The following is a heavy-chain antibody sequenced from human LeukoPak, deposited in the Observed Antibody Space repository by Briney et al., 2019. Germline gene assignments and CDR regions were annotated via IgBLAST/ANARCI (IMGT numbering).Heavy chain of an antibody. V-gene: IGHV3-15*01. J-gene: IGHJ4*02. CDR2: IKSKTADGTA. CDR1: GFTFANAW. D-gene: IGHD3-22*01. Sequence: PGGSLRLSCAASGFTFANAWMGWVRQAPGKGLEWVGRIKSKTADGTADYAAVVKARFTISRDDSNNMLYLQMSSLKIEDTAVYYCATYDSTSYYYSADWGQGTLVTVSS. CDR3: ATYDSTSYYYSAD.